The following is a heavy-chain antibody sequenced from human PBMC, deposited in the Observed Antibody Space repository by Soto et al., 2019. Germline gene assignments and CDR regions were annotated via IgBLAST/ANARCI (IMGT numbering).Heavy chain of an antibody. Sequence: EVQLVESGGGLVQPGGSLRLSCAASGLIFSNYKMHWFRQAPGKGLEWVSRINTDGSITDYADSVKGRFTVSRDNPKSTLYLQMNSLRVDDTAVYYCARDTDGLHYWGQGTLVTVSS. CDR3: ARDTDGLHY. V-gene: IGHV3-74*01. CDR1: GLIFSNYK. CDR2: INTDGSIT. J-gene: IGHJ4*02.